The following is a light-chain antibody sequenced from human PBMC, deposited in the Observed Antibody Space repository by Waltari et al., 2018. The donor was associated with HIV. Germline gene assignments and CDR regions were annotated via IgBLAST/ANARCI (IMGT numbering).Light chain of an antibody. J-gene: IGLJ2*01. CDR1: ISN. Sequence: QSVLTPPPPPSETAGLRVAISCSACISNLHCCQKLPGTAPKLLIFRNNQRASGVPDRFSGSKSGTSASLVISGLRSEDEADYYCATWADRPSGPVVFGGGTKLTVL. CDR2: RNN. V-gene: IGLV1-47*01. CDR3: ATWADRPSGPVV.